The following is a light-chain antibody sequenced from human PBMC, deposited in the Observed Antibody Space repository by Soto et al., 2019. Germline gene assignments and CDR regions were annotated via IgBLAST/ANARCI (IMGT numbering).Light chain of an antibody. CDR1: SSDVGGYNY. J-gene: IGLJ3*02. CDR2: EVS. V-gene: IGLV2-14*01. Sequence: QSALTQPASVSGSPGQSITISCTGTSSDVGGYNYVSWYQQHPGKAPKLMIYEVSNRPSGVSDRFFGSKSANTASLTISGLQAEDEADYYCYSSTGSNNWVFGGGTQLTVL. CDR3: YSSTGSNNWV.